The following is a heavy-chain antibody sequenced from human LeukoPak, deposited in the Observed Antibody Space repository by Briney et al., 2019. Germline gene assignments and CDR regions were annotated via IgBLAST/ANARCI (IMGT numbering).Heavy chain of an antibody. V-gene: IGHV3-30*02. CDR3: ARQVRWLAKPYYYYGMDV. CDR2: IRYDGSNK. Sequence: GGSLRLSCAASGFTFSSYGMHWVRQAPGKGLEWVAFIRYDGSNKYYADSVKGRFTISRDNSKNTLYLQMNSLRAEDTAVYYCARQVRWLAKPYYYYGMDVWGQGTTVTVSS. CDR1: GFTFSSYG. J-gene: IGHJ6*02. D-gene: IGHD6-19*01.